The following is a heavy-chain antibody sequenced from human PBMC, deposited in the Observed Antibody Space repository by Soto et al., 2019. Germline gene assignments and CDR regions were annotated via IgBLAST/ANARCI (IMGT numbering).Heavy chain of an antibody. Sequence: QVQLVQSGAEVKKPGSSVKVSCKASGGTLSSYTFSWVRQAPGQGLEWMGRVIPNLGGTNYAKKFQGRFTIVVDTSTSTAYMERNRLRYEETAVYYCASDKVYCSDTSCPDFDYWGQGTLVTVSS. D-gene: IGHD2-15*01. V-gene: IGHV1-69*08. J-gene: IGHJ4*02. CDR2: VIPNLGGT. CDR1: GGTLSSYT. CDR3: ASDKVYCSDTSCPDFDY.